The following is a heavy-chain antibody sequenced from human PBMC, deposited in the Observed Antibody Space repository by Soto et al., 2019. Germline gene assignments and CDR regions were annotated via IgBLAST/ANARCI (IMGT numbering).Heavy chain of an antibody. CDR3: ARGRAQTTVTTLAYYYGMDV. CDR1: GGTFSSYT. J-gene: IGHJ6*02. CDR2: IIPILGIA. Sequence: QVQLVQSGAEVKKPGSSVKVSCKASGGTFSSYTISWVRQAPGQGLEWMGRIIPILGIANYAQKFQGRVTITAYKSTSTAYMELSSLRSEDTAVYYCARGRAQTTVTTLAYYYGMDVWGQGTTVTVSS. V-gene: IGHV1-69*02. D-gene: IGHD4-17*01.